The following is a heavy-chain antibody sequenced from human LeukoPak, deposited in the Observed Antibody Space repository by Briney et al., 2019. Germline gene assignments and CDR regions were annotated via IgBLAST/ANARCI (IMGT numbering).Heavy chain of an antibody. CDR3: ARESGSSWYAIDY. V-gene: IGHV3-33*01. Sequence: GRSLRLSCAASGFTSSSYGMHWARQAPGKGLEWVAVIWYDGSNKYYADSVKGRFTISRDNSKNTLYLQMNSLRAEDTAVYYCARESGSSWYAIDYWGQGTLVTVSS. CDR2: IWYDGSNK. J-gene: IGHJ4*02. D-gene: IGHD6-13*01. CDR1: GFTSSSYG.